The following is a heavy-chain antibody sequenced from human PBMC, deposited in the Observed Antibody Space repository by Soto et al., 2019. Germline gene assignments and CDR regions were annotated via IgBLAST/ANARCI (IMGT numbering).Heavy chain of an antibody. V-gene: IGHV4-30-4*01. CDR3: ARDMGPDNWNYFDY. Sequence: QVQLQESGPGLVKPSQTLSLTCTVSGGSISSGDYYWSWIRQPPGKGLEWIGYIYYSGSTYYNPSLKSRVTMSVDTSRNQFSLKLSAVTAADTAVYYCARDMGPDNWNYFDYWGQGTLVTVSS. CDR2: IYYSGST. D-gene: IGHD1-20*01. CDR1: GGSISSGDYY. J-gene: IGHJ4*02.